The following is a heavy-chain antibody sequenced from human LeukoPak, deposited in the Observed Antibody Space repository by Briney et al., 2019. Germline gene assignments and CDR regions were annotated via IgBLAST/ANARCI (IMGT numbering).Heavy chain of an antibody. D-gene: IGHD3-10*01. Sequence: GGSLRLSCAASGFTFSSYGMSWVRQAPGKGLEWVSAISGSGGGTYYADSVKGRLTISRDNAKNTLYLQMNSLRAEDTAVYYCAKDKFYYYGSGSYFDYWGQGTLVTVSS. CDR3: AKDKFYYYGSGSYFDY. CDR1: GFTFSSYG. CDR2: ISGSGGGT. J-gene: IGHJ4*02. V-gene: IGHV3-23*01.